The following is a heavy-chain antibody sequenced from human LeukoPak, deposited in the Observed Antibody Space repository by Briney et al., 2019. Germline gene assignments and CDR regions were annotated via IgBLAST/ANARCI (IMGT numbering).Heavy chain of an antibody. CDR3: ARDSLGATDYFDY. CDR1: GFTFSSYG. Sequence: GGTLRLSCAASGFTFSSYGMSWVRQAPGKGLEWVSGINWNGGSTGYADSVKGRFTISRDNAKNSLYLQMNSLRAEDTALYYCARDSLGATDYFDYWGQGTLVTVSS. D-gene: IGHD1-26*01. CDR2: INWNGGST. J-gene: IGHJ4*02. V-gene: IGHV3-20*04.